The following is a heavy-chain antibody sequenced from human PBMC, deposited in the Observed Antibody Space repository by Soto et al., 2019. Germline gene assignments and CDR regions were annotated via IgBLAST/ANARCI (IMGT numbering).Heavy chain of an antibody. CDR2: ISAYNGNT. D-gene: IGHD3-10*01. CDR3: ARVGPVTIWFGELRPPLFDY. J-gene: IGHJ4*02. CDR1: GYTFTSYG. V-gene: IGHV1-18*01. Sequence: ASLKVSCKASGYTFTSYGISWVRQAPGEGLEWMGWISAYNGNTNYAQKLQGRVTMTTDTSTSTAYMELRSLRSDDTAVYYCARVGPVTIWFGELRPPLFDYWGQGTLVTVSS.